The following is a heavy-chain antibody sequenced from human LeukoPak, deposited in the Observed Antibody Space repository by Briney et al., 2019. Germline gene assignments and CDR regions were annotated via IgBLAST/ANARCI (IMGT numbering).Heavy chain of an antibody. D-gene: IGHD3-10*01. Sequence: GESLKISCKASGYSFTSYWIGWVRQMPGKGLDWMGIIYPGDSNTRYSPSFQGHVTISADKSISTAYLQWSSLKALDTAMYYCARFRGAQTASDAFDIWGQGTMVTVSS. CDR3: ARFRGAQTASDAFDI. CDR2: IYPGDSNT. J-gene: IGHJ3*02. CDR1: GYSFTSYW. V-gene: IGHV5-51*01.